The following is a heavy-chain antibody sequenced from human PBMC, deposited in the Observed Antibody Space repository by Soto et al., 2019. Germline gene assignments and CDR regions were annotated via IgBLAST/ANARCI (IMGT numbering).Heavy chain of an antibody. CDR1: GGSISSGGYY. D-gene: IGHD3-22*01. Sequence: SETLSLTCTVSGGSISSGGYYWSWIRQHPGKGLEWIGYIYYSGSTYYNPSLKSRVTISVDTSKNQFSLKLSSVTAADTAVYYCARAYYYDSSGPKVFYFDYWGQGTLVTVSS. CDR2: IYYSGST. CDR3: ARAYYYDSSGPKVFYFDY. J-gene: IGHJ4*02. V-gene: IGHV4-31*03.